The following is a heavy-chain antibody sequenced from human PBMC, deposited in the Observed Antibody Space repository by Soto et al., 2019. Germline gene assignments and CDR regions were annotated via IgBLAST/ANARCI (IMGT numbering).Heavy chain of an antibody. D-gene: IGHD3-3*01. CDR2: ISGSVGST. Sequence: XGSLRLSFAASGFTFSSYAMSWVRQAPGKGLEWVSAISGSVGSTYYADSVKGRFTISRDNSKSTLYLQMNSLSAEDTAVYYCAKSPSDYDFWRGYLKNQYYYYYYGMDVWGQGTTVTVSS. V-gene: IGHV3-23*01. CDR3: AKSPSDYDFWRGYLKNQYYYYYYGMDV. CDR1: GFTFSSYA. J-gene: IGHJ6*02.